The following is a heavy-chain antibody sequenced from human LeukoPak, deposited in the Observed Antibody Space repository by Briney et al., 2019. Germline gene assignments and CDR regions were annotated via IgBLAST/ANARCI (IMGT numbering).Heavy chain of an antibody. CDR3: ARYCSSTSCSVDLFYYYYYMDV. CDR1: GFTFSDYY. J-gene: IGHJ6*03. CDR2: ISSSGSTI. Sequence: PGGSLRLSCAASGFTFSDYYMSWIRQAPGKGLEWVSYISSSGSTIYYADSVKGRFTISRDNAKNSLYLQMNSLRAEDTAVYYCARYCSSTSCSVDLFYYYYYMDVWGKGTTVTISS. V-gene: IGHV3-11*04. D-gene: IGHD2-2*01.